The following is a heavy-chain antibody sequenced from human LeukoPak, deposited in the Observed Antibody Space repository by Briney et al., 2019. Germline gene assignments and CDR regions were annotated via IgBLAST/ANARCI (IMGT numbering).Heavy chain of an antibody. Sequence: SSETLSLTCTVSGGSISSYYWSWIRQPPGKGLEWIGYIYYSGSTNYNPSLKSRVTISVDTSKNQFSLKLSSVTAADTAVYYCARYYDRTGFDYWGQGTLVTVSS. V-gene: IGHV4-59*08. CDR3: ARYYDRTGFDY. J-gene: IGHJ4*02. D-gene: IGHD3-16*01. CDR1: GGSISSYY. CDR2: IYYSGST.